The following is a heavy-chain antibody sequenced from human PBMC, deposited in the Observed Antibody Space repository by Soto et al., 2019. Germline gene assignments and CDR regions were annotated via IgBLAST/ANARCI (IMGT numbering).Heavy chain of an antibody. CDR1: GGSFSTYY. J-gene: IGHJ4*02. CDR3: ASSYPGIAVADSHYFDF. V-gene: IGHV4-34*01. Sequence: QVQLQQWGAGLLKPSETLSLTCAVYGGSFSTYYWSWIRQPPGQGLEWIGEINHSGSTNYNPSLKSRVTISLDTSKNQFSLKLRSVTAADTAVYYCASSYPGIAVADSHYFDFWGQGTLVTVSS. CDR2: INHSGST. D-gene: IGHD6-19*01.